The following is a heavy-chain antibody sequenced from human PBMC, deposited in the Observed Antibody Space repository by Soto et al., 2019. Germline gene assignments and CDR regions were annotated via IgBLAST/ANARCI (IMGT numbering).Heavy chain of an antibody. V-gene: IGHV4-61*03. J-gene: IGHJ5*02. CDR2: VHFSGTT. CDR3: ARGRKYSSRFGNNWFDP. CDR1: DGSVRNGMYY. D-gene: IGHD3-22*01. Sequence: TLSLTCSVSDGSVRNGMYYWSWVRQPPGKGLEWLGNVHFSGTTIYNPSLMGRVTMSVDMSKNHVFLELSSVTAADTAVYYCARGRKYSSRFGNNWFDPWGQGTLVTVSS.